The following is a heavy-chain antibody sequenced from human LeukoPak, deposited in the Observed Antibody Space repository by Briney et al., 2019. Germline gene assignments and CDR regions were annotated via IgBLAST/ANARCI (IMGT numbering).Heavy chain of an antibody. D-gene: IGHD1-26*01. Sequence: SQTLSLTCTVSGGSISSGSYYWSWIRQPAGKGLEWIGRIYTSGSTNYNPSLKSRVTISVDTSKNQFSLKLSSVTAADTALYYCAREGEPGGSYYYYMDVWGKGTTVTVSS. V-gene: IGHV4-61*02. CDR3: AREGEPGGSYYYYMDV. CDR2: IYTSGST. CDR1: GGSISSGSYY. J-gene: IGHJ6*03.